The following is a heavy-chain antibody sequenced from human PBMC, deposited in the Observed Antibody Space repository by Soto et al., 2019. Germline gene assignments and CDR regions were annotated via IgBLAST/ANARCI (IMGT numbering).Heavy chain of an antibody. CDR1: GGTFSSYA. J-gene: IGHJ6*02. Sequence: SVKVSCKASGGTFSSYAISWVRQAPGQGLEWMGGIIPIFGTANYAQKFQGRVTITADESTSTAYMELSSLRSEDTAVYYCARRSMSYSSLINYFYYGMDVWGQGTTVTVSS. CDR2: IIPIFGTA. D-gene: IGHD6-6*01. CDR3: ARRSMSYSSLINYFYYGMDV. V-gene: IGHV1-69*13.